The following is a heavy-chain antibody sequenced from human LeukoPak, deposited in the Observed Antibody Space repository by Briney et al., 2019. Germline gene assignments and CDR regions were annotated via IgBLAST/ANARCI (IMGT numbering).Heavy chain of an antibody. CDR1: GGSISSGGYY. J-gene: IGHJ4*02. Sequence: KPSETLSLTCTVSGGSISSGGYYWSWIRQPPGKGLEWIGYIYHSGSTYYNPSLKSRVTISVDRSKNQFSLKLSSVTAADTAVYYCARGSAAGPLDYWGQGTLVTVSS. CDR2: IYHSGST. CDR3: ARGSAAGPLDY. D-gene: IGHD6-13*01. V-gene: IGHV4-30-2*01.